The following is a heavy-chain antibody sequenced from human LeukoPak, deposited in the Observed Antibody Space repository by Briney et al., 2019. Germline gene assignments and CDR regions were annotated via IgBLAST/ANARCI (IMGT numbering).Heavy chain of an antibody. Sequence: ASVKVSCKASGYTFTGYYMHWVRQAPGQGLEWMGWINPNSGGTNYAQKFQGRVTMTRDTSISTAYMELSRLRSDDTAVYYCARGGYSYVDLSDAFDIWGQGTMVTVSS. J-gene: IGHJ3*02. D-gene: IGHD5-18*01. CDR1: GYTFTGYY. CDR2: INPNSGGT. CDR3: ARGGYSYVDLSDAFDI. V-gene: IGHV1-2*02.